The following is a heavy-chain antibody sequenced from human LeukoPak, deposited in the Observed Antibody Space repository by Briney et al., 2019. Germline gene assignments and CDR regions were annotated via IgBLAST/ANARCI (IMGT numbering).Heavy chain of an antibody. Sequence: GGSLRLSCAASGFTLSSYWMHWVRQAPGKGLVWVSRINGDGRTITYADSVKGRFTISRDNAKNTLYLQMSSLRAEDTAMYYCARISLSGWVNDHWGQGTLVTVSS. CDR3: ARISLSGWVNDH. D-gene: IGHD6-19*01. CDR1: GFTLSSYW. J-gene: IGHJ4*02. V-gene: IGHV3-74*01. CDR2: INGDGRTI.